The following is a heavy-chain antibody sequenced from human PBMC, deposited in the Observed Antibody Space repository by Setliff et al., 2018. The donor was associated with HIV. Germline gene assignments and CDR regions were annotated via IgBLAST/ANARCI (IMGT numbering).Heavy chain of an antibody. V-gene: IGHV4-30-2*01. CDR2: IYHSGST. D-gene: IGHD3-16*01. CDR1: GGSISSGGYS. Sequence: SETLSLTCAVSGGSISSGGYSWSWIRQPPGKGLEWIGYIYHSGSTYYNPSLKSRVTISVDRSKNQFSLKLSPVTAADTAVYYCARCVTFGGAKNAFDIWGQGTMVTVSS. J-gene: IGHJ3*02. CDR3: ARCVTFGGAKNAFDI.